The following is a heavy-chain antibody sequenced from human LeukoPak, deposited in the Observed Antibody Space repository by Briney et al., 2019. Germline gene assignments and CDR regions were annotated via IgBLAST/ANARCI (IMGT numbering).Heavy chain of an antibody. V-gene: IGHV3-23*01. CDR1: GFTFSNYG. J-gene: IGHJ4*02. CDR3: AKVMAFGELLVDY. D-gene: IGHD3-10*01. Sequence: GSLSLSCAASGFTFSNYGMNWVRQAPGKGLEWVSAISGSGGSTYYADSVKGRFTISRDNSKNTLYLQMNSLRAEDTAVYYCAKVMAFGELLVDYWGQGTLVTVSS. CDR2: ISGSGGST.